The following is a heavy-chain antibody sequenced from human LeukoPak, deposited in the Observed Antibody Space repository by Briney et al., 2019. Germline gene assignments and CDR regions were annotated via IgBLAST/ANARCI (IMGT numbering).Heavy chain of an antibody. CDR3: GRAISTMGRGIDY. Sequence: SETLSLTCTVSGGSISSYYWSWIRQPPGKGLEWIGYIYYSGSTNYNPSLKSRVNISVDRSKNQFSLKLSSVTAADTAVYYCGRAISTMGRGIDYWGQGTLVTVSS. V-gene: IGHV4-59*01. D-gene: IGHD3-10*01. CDR2: IYYSGST. CDR1: GGSISSYY. J-gene: IGHJ4*02.